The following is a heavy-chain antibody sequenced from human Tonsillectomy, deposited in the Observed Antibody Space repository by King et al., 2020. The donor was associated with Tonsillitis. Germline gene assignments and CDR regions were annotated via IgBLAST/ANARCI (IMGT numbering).Heavy chain of an antibody. D-gene: IGHD7-27*01. Sequence: VQLVESGGGLVKPGGSLRLSCAASGFTFSNAWMSWVRQAPGKGLEWVGRIKSKTDGGTTEYAAPVKGRFTISGDDSKNTLYLQMNSLKTEDTAVYYCTTEGLSPGVDHFDYWGQGTLVTVSS. V-gene: IGHV3-15*01. CDR3: TTEGLSPGVDHFDY. CDR2: IKSKTDGGTT. J-gene: IGHJ4*02. CDR1: GFTFSNAW.